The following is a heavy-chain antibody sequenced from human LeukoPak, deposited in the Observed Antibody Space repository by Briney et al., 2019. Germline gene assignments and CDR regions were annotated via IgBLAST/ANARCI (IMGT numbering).Heavy chain of an antibody. CDR2: IIPIFGTA. D-gene: IGHD3-10*01. J-gene: IGHJ4*02. Sequence: GASVKVSCKASGGTFSSYAISWVRQAPGQGLEWMGGIIPIFGTANYAQKFQGRVTITADKSTSTAYMELSSLRSEDTAVYYCARAATYGGYYDFDYWGQGTLVTVSS. V-gene: IGHV1-69*06. CDR3: ARAATYGGYYDFDY. CDR1: GGTFSSYA.